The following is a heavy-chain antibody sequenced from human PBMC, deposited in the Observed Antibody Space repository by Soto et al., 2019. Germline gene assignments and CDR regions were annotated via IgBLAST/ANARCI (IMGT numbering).Heavy chain of an antibody. Sequence: ASVKVSCKTSGYIFTSYHINWARQAPGQGLEWMGWITAYNGNANYAQKFQGRVTMTTDTSTSTAYMEVRTLRSDDTAVYYCARGSSSWYCDYDYGLNVWGQGTTVTVSS. CDR3: ARGSSSWYCDYDYGLNV. CDR2: ITAYNGNA. V-gene: IGHV1-18*01. D-gene: IGHD6-13*01. J-gene: IGHJ6*01. CDR1: GYIFTSYH.